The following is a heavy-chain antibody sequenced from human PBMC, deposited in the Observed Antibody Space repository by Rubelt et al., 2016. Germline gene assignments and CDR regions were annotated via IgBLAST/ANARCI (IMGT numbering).Heavy chain of an antibody. CDR1: GGSFSGYY. D-gene: IGHD3-10*01. CDR2: INHSGST. CDR3: ARNVRLRGVMFNWLEP. V-gene: IGHV4-34*01. Sequence: KPSETLSLTCAVYGGSFSGYYWSWIRQPPGKGLEWIGEINHSGSTNYNPSLKSRVTISLATSKNQFSLKLSSVTAADTAVYYCARNVRLRGVMFNWLEPWGQGTLVTVSS. J-gene: IGHJ5*02.